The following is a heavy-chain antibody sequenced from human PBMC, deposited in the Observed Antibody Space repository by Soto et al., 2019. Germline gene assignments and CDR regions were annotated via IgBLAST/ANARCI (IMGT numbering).Heavy chain of an antibody. V-gene: IGHV1-18*01. CDR2: ISVYSGYA. D-gene: IGHD1-1*01. CDR1: GYSFYNSG. Sequence: ASVKVSCKTSGYSFYNSGISWVRQAPGQGLEWMGWISVYSGYAHYAQKFQGRVIMTADTFTSTSYMELRGLRSDDTAMYYCSKKGTTWFDAWGQGTLVTVSS. CDR3: SKKGTTWFDA. J-gene: IGHJ5*02.